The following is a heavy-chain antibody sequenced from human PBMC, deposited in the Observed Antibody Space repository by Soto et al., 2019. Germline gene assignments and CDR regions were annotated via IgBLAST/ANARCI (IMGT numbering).Heavy chain of an antibody. CDR2: INHSGST. J-gene: IGHJ4*02. V-gene: IGHV4-34*01. D-gene: IGHD3-22*01. CDR1: GGSFSGYY. Sequence: SETLSLTCAVYGGSFSGYYWSWIRQPPGKGLEWIGEINHSGSTNYNPSLKSRVTISVDTSKNQFSLKLSSVTAADTAVYYCARYYDSSGPQYYFDYWGQGTLVTVSS. CDR3: ARYYDSSGPQYYFDY.